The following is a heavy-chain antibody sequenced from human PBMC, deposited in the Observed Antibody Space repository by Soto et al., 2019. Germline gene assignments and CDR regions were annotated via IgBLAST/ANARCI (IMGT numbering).Heavy chain of an antibody. D-gene: IGHD3-22*01. CDR1: GYTFTSYG. J-gene: IGHJ5*02. CDR3: ARDPGIVVVITRGVREYWFDP. CDR2: ISAYNGNT. Sequence: QVQLVQSGAEVKKPGASVKVSCKASGYTFTSYGISWVRQAPGQGLEWMGWISAYNGNTNYAQKLQGRVTMTTDTSTSTAHMELRSLRSDDTAVYYCARDPGIVVVITRGVREYWFDPWGQGTLVTVSS. V-gene: IGHV1-18*01.